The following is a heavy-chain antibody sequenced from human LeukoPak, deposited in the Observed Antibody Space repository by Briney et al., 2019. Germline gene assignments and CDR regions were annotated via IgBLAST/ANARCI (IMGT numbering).Heavy chain of an antibody. CDR1: GYTFIRYS. V-gene: IGHV1-18*01. CDR2: ISTYNGNT. Sequence: ASVKVPCKTSGYTFIRYSIGWVRQAPGQGLEWMGWISTYNGNTNYAQKLQGRVTMTTDTSTSTAYMELRSLRSDDTAVYYCARPMTDYCDRSGYCGLYGLWGQGTLVTVSS. CDR3: ARPMTDYCDRSGYCGLYGL. D-gene: IGHD3-22*01. J-gene: IGHJ4*02.